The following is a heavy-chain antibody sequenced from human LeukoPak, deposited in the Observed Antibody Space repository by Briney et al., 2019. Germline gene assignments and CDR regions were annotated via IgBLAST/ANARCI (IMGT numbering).Heavy chain of an antibody. J-gene: IGHJ3*02. Sequence: SETLSLTCTVSGGSISSSSYYWGWIRQPPGKGLEWMSSIYYSGSTYYNPSLKSRVTISVDTSKNQFSLKLSSVTAADTAVYYCARPVALDYYDSSGAFDIWGQGTTVTVSS. V-gene: IGHV4-39*01. CDR2: IYYSGST. CDR1: GGSISSSSYY. CDR3: ARPVALDYYDSSGAFDI. D-gene: IGHD3-22*01.